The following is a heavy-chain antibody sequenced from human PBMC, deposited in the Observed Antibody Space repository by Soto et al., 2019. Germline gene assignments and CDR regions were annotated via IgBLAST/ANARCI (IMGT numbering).Heavy chain of an antibody. CDR3: ARDNPRYCSGGSCYGMAAFDI. CDR2: ISYDGSNK. V-gene: IGHV3-30-3*01. Sequence: GGSLRLSCAASGFTFSSYAMHWVRQAPGKGLEWVAVISYDGSNKYYADSVKGRFTISRDNSKNTLYLQMNSLRAEDTAVYYCARDNPRYCSGGSCYGMAAFDIWGQGTMVTVSS. J-gene: IGHJ3*02. D-gene: IGHD2-15*01. CDR1: GFTFSSYA.